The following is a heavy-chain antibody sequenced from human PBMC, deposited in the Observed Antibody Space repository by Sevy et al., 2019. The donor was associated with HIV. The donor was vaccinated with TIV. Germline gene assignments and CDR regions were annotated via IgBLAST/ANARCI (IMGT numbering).Heavy chain of an antibody. CDR3: ARDWRGYIGSGSDYYYYGMDV. CDR1: GFAFNSYW. V-gene: IGHV3-7*03. D-gene: IGHD3-10*01. Sequence: GGSLRLSCAASGFAFNSYWMSWVRQAPGMGLQWVGTIKEDGSEKYYVHSMKGRFTISRDNAKNSLYLQMNSLRAEDTAVYYCARDWRGYIGSGSDYYYYGMDVWGQGTTVTVSS. J-gene: IGHJ6*02. CDR2: IKEDGSEK.